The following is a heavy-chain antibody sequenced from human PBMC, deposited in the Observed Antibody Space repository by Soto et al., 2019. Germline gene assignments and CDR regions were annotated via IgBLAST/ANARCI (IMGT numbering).Heavy chain of an antibody. CDR2: IRAYNGNT. CDR1: GYTFTSYG. Sequence: ASVKVSCKASGYTFTSYGISWVRQAPGQGLEWMGWIRAYNGNTNYAQKLQGRVTMTADTSTSTAYMELRSLRSDDTAVYYCERDQCSGGSCYVDAFDLWGQGKMVTV. V-gene: IGHV1-18*01. J-gene: IGHJ3*01. D-gene: IGHD2-15*01. CDR3: ERDQCSGGSCYVDAFDL.